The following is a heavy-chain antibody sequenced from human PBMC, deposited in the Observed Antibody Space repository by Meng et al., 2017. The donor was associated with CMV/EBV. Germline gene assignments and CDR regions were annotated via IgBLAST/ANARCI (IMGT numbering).Heavy chain of an antibody. CDR1: GGSISSYY. J-gene: IGHJ4*02. Sequence: SETLSLTCTVSGGSISSYYWSWIRQPPGQGLEWIGYIYYSGSTNYNPSLKSRVTISVDTSKNQFSLKLSSVTAADTAVYYCARTSARGTFDYWGQGTLVTVSS. CDR2: IYYSGST. V-gene: IGHV4-59*01. CDR3: ARTSARGTFDY.